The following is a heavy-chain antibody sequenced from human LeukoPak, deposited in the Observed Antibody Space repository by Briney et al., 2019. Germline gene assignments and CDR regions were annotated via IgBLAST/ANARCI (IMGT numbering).Heavy chain of an antibody. J-gene: IGHJ6*02. Sequence: ASVKVSCKASGGTFSSYAISWVRQAPEQGLEWMGGIIPIFGTANYAQKFQGRVTITADESTSTAYMELSSLRSEDTAVYYCARVDCDFWSGYYHRSHYYYGMDVWGQGTTVTVSS. V-gene: IGHV1-69*13. CDR3: ARVDCDFWSGYYHRSHYYYGMDV. D-gene: IGHD3-3*01. CDR2: IIPIFGTA. CDR1: GGTFSSYA.